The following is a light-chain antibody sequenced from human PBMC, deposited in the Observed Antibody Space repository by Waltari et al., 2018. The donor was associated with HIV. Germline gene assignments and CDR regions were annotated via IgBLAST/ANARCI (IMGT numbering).Light chain of an antibody. CDR1: QDLSSL. Sequence: DIQLTQSPSFLSTSIGDRVTITGHASQDLSSLFAWYQQQPGKAPKLLIYAASALQSGVSSRFSGSGSGTEFTLTISSLQPEDFAIYFCQQLKSSPMTFGQGTRLETK. J-gene: IGKJ5*01. CDR3: QQLKSSPMT. CDR2: AAS. V-gene: IGKV1-9*01.